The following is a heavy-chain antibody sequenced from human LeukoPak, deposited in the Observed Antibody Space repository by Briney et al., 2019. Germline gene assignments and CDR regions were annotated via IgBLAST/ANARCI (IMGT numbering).Heavy chain of an antibody. D-gene: IGHD6-13*01. V-gene: IGHV3-21*01. J-gene: IGHJ4*02. CDR3: ARDAVIAAAGTFDY. CDR1: GFTFSSYA. Sequence: GGSLRLSCAASGFTFSSYAMNWVRQAPGKGLKWVSSISSSSSYIYYADSVKGRFTISRDNAKNSLYLQMNSLRAEDTAVYYCARDAVIAAAGTFDYWGQGTLVTVSS. CDR2: ISSSSSYI.